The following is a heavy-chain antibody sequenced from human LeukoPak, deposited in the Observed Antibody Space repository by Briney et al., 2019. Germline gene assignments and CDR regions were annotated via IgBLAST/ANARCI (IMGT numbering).Heavy chain of an antibody. CDR1: GFTFSSCS. V-gene: IGHV3-21*01. J-gene: IGHJ4*02. Sequence: NPGGSLRLSCAASGFTFSSCSMNWVRQAPGKGLEWVSSISSSSSYIYYADSVKGRFTISRDNAKNSLYLQMNSLRAEDTAVYYCARDLPGGVVPAASDYWGQGTLVTVSS. CDR3: ARDLPGGVVPAASDY. CDR2: ISSSSSYI. D-gene: IGHD2-2*01.